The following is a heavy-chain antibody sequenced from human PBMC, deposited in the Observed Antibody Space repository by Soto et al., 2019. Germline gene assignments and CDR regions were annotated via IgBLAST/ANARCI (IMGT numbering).Heavy chain of an antibody. D-gene: IGHD7-27*01. Sequence: QVQLVESGGGVVQPGRSLRLSCVASGFTFTTSGMHWVRQTPGTRLEWVAVISSDGNNKYNADSVKGRFTISRDNSKNTLYLQMNGLGAEDTAVYYCAKDLFFSTWPTNLYGMDVWGQGTTVTVSS. V-gene: IGHV3-30*18. CDR2: ISSDGNNK. CDR3: AKDLFFSTWPTNLYGMDV. J-gene: IGHJ6*02. CDR1: GFTFTTSG.